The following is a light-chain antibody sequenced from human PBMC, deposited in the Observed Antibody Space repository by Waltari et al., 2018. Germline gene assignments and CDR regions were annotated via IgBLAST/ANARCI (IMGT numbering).Light chain of an antibody. J-gene: IGKJ4*01. CDR2: DAS. CDR3: QQRSNWPPLT. Sequence: EIVLTQSPATLSLSPGERATLSCRASQSVSSYLDWYQQKPGQAPRLLIYDASNRATGIPARFSGSGSGTDLTFTISSLEPEDFAVYYCQQRSNWPPLTFGGGTKVEIK. CDR1: QSVSSY. V-gene: IGKV3-11*01.